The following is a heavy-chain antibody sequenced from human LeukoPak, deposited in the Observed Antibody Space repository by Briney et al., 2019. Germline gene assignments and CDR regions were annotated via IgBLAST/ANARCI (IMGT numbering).Heavy chain of an antibody. CDR2: IYTSGST. CDR1: GGSISSVSYY. J-gene: IGHJ4*01. CDR3: ARVDFWSGYIDY. Sequence: KPSETLSLTCTVSGGSISSVSYYWSWIRQPAGKGLEWIGHIYTSGSTDYNPSLKSRVTISVDTSKNQFSLKLSSVTAADTAVYYCARVDFWSGYIDYWGQGTLVTVSS. V-gene: IGHV4-61*09. D-gene: IGHD3-3*01.